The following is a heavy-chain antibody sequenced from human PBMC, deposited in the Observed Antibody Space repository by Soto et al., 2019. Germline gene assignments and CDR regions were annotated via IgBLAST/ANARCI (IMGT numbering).Heavy chain of an antibody. J-gene: IGHJ4*02. D-gene: IGHD2-15*01. CDR1: GGSFSGYY. CDR3: ARAAPRYCSGGSCYPGREY. CDR2: INHSGST. V-gene: IGHV4-34*01. Sequence: QVQLQQWGAGLLKPSETLSLTCAVYGGSFSGYYWSWIRQPPGKGLEWIGEINHSGSTNYNPSLKRRVTISVDTSTNRFPLKLSSVTAADTAVYYCARAAPRYCSGGSCYPGREYWVQGTLVTVSS.